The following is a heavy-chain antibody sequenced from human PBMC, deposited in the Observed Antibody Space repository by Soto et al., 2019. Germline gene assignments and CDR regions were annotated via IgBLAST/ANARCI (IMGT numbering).Heavy chain of an antibody. CDR2: IWYDGSNQ. V-gene: IGHV3-33*01. CDR3: ARARCDLGDAFDL. D-gene: IGHD2-21*01. J-gene: IGHJ3*01. CDR1: GFTFSSYG. Sequence: QVQLVESGGGVVLPGRSLRLSCAASGFTFSSYGMQWVRQAPGKGLEWVAVIWYDGSNQYYADSVKGRFTISRDNSKNTLYLQMNSLRADNAAVYYCARARCDLGDAFDLWGKGAMVTVSS.